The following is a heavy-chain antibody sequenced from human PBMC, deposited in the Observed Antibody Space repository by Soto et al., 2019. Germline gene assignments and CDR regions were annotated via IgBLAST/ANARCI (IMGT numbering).Heavy chain of an antibody. Sequence: SETLSLTCTLSGSSISSYHWSWIRQPPGKGLEWIGYIYYSESTNYNPSLKSRVTISVDTSKNQFSLKLSSVTAADTAVYYCARQGYSSLDWFDPWGQGTLVTVSS. CDR3: ARQGYSSLDWFDP. V-gene: IGHV4-59*08. D-gene: IGHD6-13*01. CDR2: IYYSEST. CDR1: GSSISSYH. J-gene: IGHJ5*02.